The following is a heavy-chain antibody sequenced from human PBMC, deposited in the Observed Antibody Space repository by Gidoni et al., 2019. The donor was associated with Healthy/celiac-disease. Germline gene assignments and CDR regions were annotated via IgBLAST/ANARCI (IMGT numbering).Heavy chain of an antibody. Sequence: EVQLVESGGGLVKPGGSLRLSCAASGFTFSSYSMNWVRQAPGKGLEWVSSISSSSSYIYYADSVKGRFTISRDNAKNSLYLQMNSLRAEDTAVYYCARGRLWFGELGYYFDYWGQGTLVTVSS. CDR3: ARGRLWFGELGYYFDY. CDR2: ISSSSSYI. CDR1: GFTFSSYS. J-gene: IGHJ4*02. V-gene: IGHV3-21*01. D-gene: IGHD3-10*01.